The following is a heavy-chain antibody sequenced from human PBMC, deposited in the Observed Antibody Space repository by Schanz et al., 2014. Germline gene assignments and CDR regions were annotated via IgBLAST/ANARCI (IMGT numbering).Heavy chain of an antibody. CDR3: ARGGGPEDVFDI. CDR1: GYTFTGHY. V-gene: IGHV1-2*06. J-gene: IGHJ3*02. D-gene: IGHD5-12*01. Sequence: QVQLVQSGAEVKKPGASVKVSCKASGYTFTGHYMHWVRQAPGQGLEWMGRINPNSGGTNYAQKFQGRVTMTWDTSTSTAYMELRRLRSDDTAIYYCARGGGPEDVFDIWGQGTILTVSS. CDR2: INPNSGGT.